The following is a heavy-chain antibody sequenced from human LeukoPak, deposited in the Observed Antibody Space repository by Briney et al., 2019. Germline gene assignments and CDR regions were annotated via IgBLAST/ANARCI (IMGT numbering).Heavy chain of an antibody. Sequence: PGGSLRLSCAGSGFTFNNYAMSWVRQAPGKGPECVSTITGGGDTTYYADSVRGRFTISRDNSKNTLYLQMNSMRAEDTAAYYCAKSSYVASHIYFDSWGQGTLDSVSS. CDR1: GFTFNNYA. CDR2: ITGGGDTT. CDR3: AKSSYVASHIYFDS. V-gene: IGHV3-23*01. J-gene: IGHJ4*02. D-gene: IGHD2-15*01.